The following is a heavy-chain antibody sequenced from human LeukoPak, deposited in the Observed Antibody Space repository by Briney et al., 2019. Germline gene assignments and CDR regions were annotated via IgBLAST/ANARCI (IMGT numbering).Heavy chain of an antibody. V-gene: IGHV3-23*01. Sequence: GGSLRLSCAASGFTFSSYGMSWVRQAPGKGLEWVSAISGSGGSTYYADSVKGRFTISRDNSKNTLYLQMNSLRAEDTAVYYCASTGFGAAAPFSYWGQGTLVTVSS. J-gene: IGHJ4*02. CDR3: ASTGFGAAAPFSY. D-gene: IGHD6-13*01. CDR1: GFTFSSYG. CDR2: ISGSGGST.